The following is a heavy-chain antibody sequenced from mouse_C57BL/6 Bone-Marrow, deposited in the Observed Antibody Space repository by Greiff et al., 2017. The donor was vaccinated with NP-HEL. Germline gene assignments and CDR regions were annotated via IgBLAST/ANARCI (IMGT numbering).Heavy chain of an antibody. CDR2: IRLKSDNYAT. J-gene: IGHJ4*01. D-gene: IGHD1-1*01. CDR3: ARYSNGYYAMDY. CDR1: GFTFSNYW. V-gene: IGHV6-3*01. Sequence: EVKVEESGGGLVQPGGSMKLSCVASGFTFSNYWMNWVRQSPEKGLEWVAQIRLKSDNYATYYAESVKGRFTISRDDSKSIVYLQMNNLRAEDTAIYISARYSNGYYAMDYWGEGTSVTASS.